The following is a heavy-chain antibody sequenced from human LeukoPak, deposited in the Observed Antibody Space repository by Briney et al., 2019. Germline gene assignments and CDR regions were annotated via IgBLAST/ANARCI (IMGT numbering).Heavy chain of an antibody. V-gene: IGHV3-23*01. CDR2: ISGSAGST. CDR1: GFTFSSYG. CDR3: AKGHFDYFYYYYMDV. Sequence: GGSLRLSCAASGFTFSSYGMHWVRQAPEKGLEWVSAISGSAGSTFYAESVKGRFTISRDNSRNTLYLQINSLRAEDTAVYYCAKGHFDYFYYYYMDVWGKGTTVTVSS. D-gene: IGHD3-9*01. J-gene: IGHJ6*03.